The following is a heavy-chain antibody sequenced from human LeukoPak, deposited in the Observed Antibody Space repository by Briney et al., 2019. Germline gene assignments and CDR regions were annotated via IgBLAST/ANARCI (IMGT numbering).Heavy chain of an antibody. D-gene: IGHD5-18*01. CDR3: ARSNSYGYFDY. CDR2: ISSSMSYI. Sequence: PGGSLRLSCAASGFTFSSYSMNWVRQAPGTGREWVSSISSSMSYISYAHSAKGRFPIHRDHAKNSLYLQMNSLRAEDTAVYYCARSNSYGYFDYWGQGTLVTVSS. V-gene: IGHV3-21*01. CDR1: GFTFSSYS. J-gene: IGHJ4*02.